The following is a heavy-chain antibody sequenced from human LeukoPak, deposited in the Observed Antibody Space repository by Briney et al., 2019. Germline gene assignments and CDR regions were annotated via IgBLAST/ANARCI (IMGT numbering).Heavy chain of an antibody. CDR1: GGSFSGYY. V-gene: IGHV4-34*01. Sequence: SETLSLTCAVYGGSFSGYYWSWIRQPPGKGLEWIGEINHSGSTNYNPSLKSRVTISVDTSKNQFSLKLSSVTAADTAVYYCARGLRTTVTTVFDYWGQGTLVTISS. J-gene: IGHJ4*02. D-gene: IGHD4-17*01. CDR3: ARGLRTTVTTVFDY. CDR2: INHSGST.